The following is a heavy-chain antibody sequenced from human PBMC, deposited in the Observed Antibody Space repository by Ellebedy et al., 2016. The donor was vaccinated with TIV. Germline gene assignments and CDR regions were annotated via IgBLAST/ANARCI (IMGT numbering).Heavy chain of an antibody. Sequence: PGGSLRLSCGASGFIFKNFLMYWVRQAPGKGPEWVSRISTDGRTTNYADSVKGRFSVSRDNAKNMLYLQMNSLRAEDTAVYYCAKDGHKIGGHLDYWGQGTLVTVSS. J-gene: IGHJ4*02. V-gene: IGHV3-74*01. CDR2: ISTDGRTT. CDR3: AKDGHKIGGHLDY. CDR1: GFIFKNFL.